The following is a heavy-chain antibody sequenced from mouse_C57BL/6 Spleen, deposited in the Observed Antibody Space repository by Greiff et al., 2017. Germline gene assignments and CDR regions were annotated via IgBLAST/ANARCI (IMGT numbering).Heavy chain of an antibody. CDR3: TIDDYYGSSYAMDY. J-gene: IGHJ4*01. V-gene: IGHV1-5*01. Sequence: EVQLQESGTVLARPGASVKMSCKTSGYTFTSYWMHWVKQRPGQGLEWIGAIYPGNSDTSYNQKFKGKAKLTAVTSASTAYMELSSLTNEDSAVYYCTIDDYYGSSYAMDYWGQGTSVTVSS. D-gene: IGHD1-1*01. CDR1: GYTFTSYW. CDR2: IYPGNSDT.